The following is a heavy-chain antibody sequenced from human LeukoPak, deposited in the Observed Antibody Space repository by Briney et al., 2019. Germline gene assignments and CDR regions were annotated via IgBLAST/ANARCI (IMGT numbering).Heavy chain of an antibody. Sequence: SETLSLTCSVSRYSISSGYYWAWIRQPPGKGLEWIGSIYHSGSAYYNASLKSRVTISVDTSKNQFSLELPSVTAADTAVYYCARDNRSPFLTKIAHYMDVWGKGTTVTISS. J-gene: IGHJ6*03. CDR1: RYSISSGYY. CDR2: IYHSGSA. D-gene: IGHD3-9*01. V-gene: IGHV4-38-2*02. CDR3: ARDNRSPFLTKIAHYMDV.